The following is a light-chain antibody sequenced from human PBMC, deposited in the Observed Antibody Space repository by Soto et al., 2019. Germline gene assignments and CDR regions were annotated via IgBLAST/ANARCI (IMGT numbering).Light chain of an antibody. CDR2: AAS. CDR1: ESINRN. V-gene: IGKV1-39*01. J-gene: IGKJ3*01. Sequence: DIQMTQSPSSLSASVGDRVTIPCRASESINRNLNWYQQKAGKAPKLLIYAASSLQSGVPSRFSGSGSGTDFTLTISSLQPEDFATYYCQQSYTMPFTFGPGTKVDI. CDR3: QQSYTMPFT.